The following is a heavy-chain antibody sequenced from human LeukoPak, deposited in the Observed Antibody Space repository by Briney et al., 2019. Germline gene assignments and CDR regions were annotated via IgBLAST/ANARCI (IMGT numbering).Heavy chain of an antibody. CDR2: MSNGGRT. CDR3: ARHGYNDFKFDP. V-gene: IGHV4-59*08. CDR1: GGSISNYY. D-gene: IGHD5-24*01. Sequence: SETLSLTCTVSGGSISNYYWSWVRQPPGKGLEWVGYMSNGGRTNYNPSLKSRVTISVDTSKNGFSLKLTSVTAADTAVYYCARHGYNDFKFDPWGQGTLVTVSS. J-gene: IGHJ5*02.